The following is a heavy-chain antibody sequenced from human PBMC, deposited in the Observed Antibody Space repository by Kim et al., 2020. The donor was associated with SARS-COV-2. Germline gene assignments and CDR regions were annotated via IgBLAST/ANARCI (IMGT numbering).Heavy chain of an antibody. V-gene: IGHV4-31*03. J-gene: IGHJ4*02. D-gene: IGHD2-2*02. CDR3: ARSVVVPAAKPTFDY. CDR1: GGSISSDGYY. CDR2: IYYTGST. Sequence: SETLSLTCTVSGGSISSDGYYWSWIRQHPGKGLEWIGYIYYTGSTYYNPSLKSRVAISVDTSKNQFSLKLSSVTAADTAVYYCARSVVVPAAKPTFDYWGQGTLVTVSS.